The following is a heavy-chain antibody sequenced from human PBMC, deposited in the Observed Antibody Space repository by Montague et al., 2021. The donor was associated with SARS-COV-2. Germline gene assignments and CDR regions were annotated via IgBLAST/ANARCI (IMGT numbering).Heavy chain of an antibody. D-gene: IGHD3-22*01. J-gene: IGHJ4*02. Sequence: SLRLSCAASGFIISSCEMNWVRQAPGKGLEWVSYISNSGDTKYYADSVKGRFTISRDNAKNSLYLQMSSLRAEDTAVYYCARAGEDYYYDSSGFLYWGQGILVTVSS. CDR1: GFIISSCE. V-gene: IGHV3-48*03. CDR2: ISNSGDTK. CDR3: ARAGEDYYYDSSGFLY.